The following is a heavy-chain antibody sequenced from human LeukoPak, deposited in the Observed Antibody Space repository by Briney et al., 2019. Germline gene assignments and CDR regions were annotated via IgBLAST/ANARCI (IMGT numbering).Heavy chain of an antibody. D-gene: IGHD5-18*01. CDR1: GGSISSYY. Sequence: SETLSLTCTVSGGSISSYYWSWIRQPAGKGLEWIGRIYTGGSTNYNPSLKSRVTMSVDTSKNQFSLKLSSVTAADTAVYYCARATRGYSYGYYFDYWGQGTLVTVSS. V-gene: IGHV4-4*07. CDR3: ARATRGYSYGYYFDY. J-gene: IGHJ4*02. CDR2: IYTGGST.